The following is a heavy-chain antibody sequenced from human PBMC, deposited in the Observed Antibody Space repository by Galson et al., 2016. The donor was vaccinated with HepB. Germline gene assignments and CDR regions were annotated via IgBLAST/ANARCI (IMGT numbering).Heavy chain of an antibody. Sequence: SETLSLTCAVYGGSLSGYYWSWIRQPPGKGLDCIGTIYVSGTTYYNPSLKSRVTMSIDTSKNQFSLKLASVTAADTAVYYCARVGDRAWPPDNRFDPWGQGILVTVSS. CDR1: GGSLSGYY. D-gene: IGHD2-21*01. CDR2: IYVSGTT. V-gene: IGHV4-59*04. J-gene: IGHJ5*02. CDR3: ARVGDRAWPPDNRFDP.